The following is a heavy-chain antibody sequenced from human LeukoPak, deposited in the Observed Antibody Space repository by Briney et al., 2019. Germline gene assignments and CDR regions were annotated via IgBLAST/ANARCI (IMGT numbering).Heavy chain of an antibody. V-gene: IGHV1-2*02. J-gene: IGHJ3*02. CDR1: GYTFTSYG. Sequence: GASVKVSCKASGYTFTSYGISWVRQAPGQGLEWMGWINPNSGGTNYAQKFQGRVTMTRDTSISTAYMELSRLRSDDTAVYYCARVDSYGSNAFDIWGQGTMVTVSS. D-gene: IGHD5-18*01. CDR3: ARVDSYGSNAFDI. CDR2: INPNSGGT.